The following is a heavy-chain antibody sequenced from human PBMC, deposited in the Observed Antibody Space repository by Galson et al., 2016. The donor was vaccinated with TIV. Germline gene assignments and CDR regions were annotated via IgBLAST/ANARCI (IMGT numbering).Heavy chain of an antibody. CDR1: GDSLNDLV. Sequence: SVKASCKVSGDSLNDLVIHWVRQAPGKGLEWMGGFDPEVSKTVYAQMLQGRVTMAADTSTNTAYMELGSLRFEDPAVYYCATVAWFPGLSLDNWGQGTLVTVSS. D-gene: IGHD2/OR15-2a*01. CDR2: FDPEVSKT. J-gene: IGHJ4*02. CDR3: ATVAWFPGLSLDN. V-gene: IGHV1-24*01.